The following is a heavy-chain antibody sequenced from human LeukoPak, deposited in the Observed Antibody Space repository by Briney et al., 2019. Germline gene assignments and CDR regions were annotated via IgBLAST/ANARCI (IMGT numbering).Heavy chain of an antibody. J-gene: IGHJ6*04. V-gene: IGHV3-48*03. D-gene: IGHD3-10*02. CDR1: GFTFSSYE. CDR2: ISSSGSTI. Sequence: GGSLRLSCAASGFTFSSYEMNRVRKAPGRGLEWVSYISSSGSTIYYADSVKGRFTISRDNAKNSLYLEMNSLRAEDTAVYYCAELGITMIGGVWGKGTTVTISS. CDR3: AELGITMIGGV.